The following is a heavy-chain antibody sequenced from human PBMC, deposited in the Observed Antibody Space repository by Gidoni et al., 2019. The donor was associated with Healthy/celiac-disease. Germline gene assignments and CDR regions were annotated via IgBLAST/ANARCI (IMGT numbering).Heavy chain of an antibody. Sequence: EVQLVESGGGLVQPGGSLRLSCAASGFTFSSYEMNWVRQAPGKGLEWVSYISSSGSTIYYADSVKGRFTISRDNAKNSLYLQMNSLRAEDTAVYYCATCGGAPWYFDLWGRGTLVTVSS. J-gene: IGHJ2*01. V-gene: IGHV3-48*03. CDR1: GFTFSSYE. CDR3: ATCGGAPWYFDL. D-gene: IGHD2-21*01. CDR2: ISSSGSTI.